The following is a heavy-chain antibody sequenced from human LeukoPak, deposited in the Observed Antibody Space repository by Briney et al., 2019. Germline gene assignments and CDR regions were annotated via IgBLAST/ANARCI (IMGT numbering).Heavy chain of an antibody. J-gene: IGHJ4*02. V-gene: IGHV4-34*01. D-gene: IGHD3-3*01. Sequence: SETLSLTCAVYGGSFSGYYWSWIRQPPGKGLEWIGEINHSGSTNYNPSLKSRVTISVDTSKNQFSLKLSSVTAANTAVYYCARDGAITIFGVDIRYFDYWGQGTLVTVSS. CDR3: ARDGAITIFGVDIRYFDY. CDR2: INHSGST. CDR1: GGSFSGYY.